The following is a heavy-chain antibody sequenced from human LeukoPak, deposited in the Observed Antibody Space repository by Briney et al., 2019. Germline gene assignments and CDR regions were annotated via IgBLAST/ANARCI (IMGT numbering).Heavy chain of an antibody. CDR2: IKQDGSEK. J-gene: IGHJ6*02. V-gene: IGHV3-7*03. CDR1: GFTFSSYW. D-gene: IGHD5-18*01. CDR3: ARGGRGYSYGYGYYYYGMDV. Sequence: GGSLRLSCAASGFTFSSYWMSWVRQAPGKGLEWVANIKQDGSEKYYVDSVKGRFTISRDNAKNPLYLQMNSLRAEDTAVYYCARGGRGYSYGYGYYYYGMDVWGQGTTVTVSS.